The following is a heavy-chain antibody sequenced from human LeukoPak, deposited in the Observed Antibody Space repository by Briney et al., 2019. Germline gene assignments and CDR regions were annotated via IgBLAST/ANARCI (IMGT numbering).Heavy chain of an antibody. D-gene: IGHD1-26*01. V-gene: IGHV3-21*01. CDR2: ITSGSSYR. CDR1: GFTFGDYA. Sequence: PGGSLRLSCTASGFTFGDYAMSWVRQAPGKGLEWVSSITSGSSYRFYADSVKGRFTISRDNAKNSLYLQMNSLRAEDTAVYYCARDPYSGSYGNYYYYFMDVWGKGTTVTISS. J-gene: IGHJ6*03. CDR3: ARDPYSGSYGNYYYYFMDV.